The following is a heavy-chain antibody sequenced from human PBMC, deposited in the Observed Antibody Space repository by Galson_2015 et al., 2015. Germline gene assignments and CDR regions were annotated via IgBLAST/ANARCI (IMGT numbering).Heavy chain of an antibody. V-gene: IGHV4-61*02. CDR3: AREAYYSDSSGYYSDAF. CDR2: IYSSGST. CDR1: GGSIITGSYY. Sequence: TLSLTCTVSGGSIITGSYYWSWIRQPAGKGLEWIGRIYSSGSTKYNPSLKSRVAMSIDTSKNHFSLKLSSVTAADTAVYYSAREAYYSDSSGYYSDAF. D-gene: IGHD3-22*01. J-gene: IGHJ3*01.